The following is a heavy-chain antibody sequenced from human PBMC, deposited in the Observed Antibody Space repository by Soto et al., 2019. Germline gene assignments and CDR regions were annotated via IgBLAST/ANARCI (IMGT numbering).Heavy chain of an antibody. D-gene: IGHD2-15*01. CDR3: ARLEGYCSSGTCYRTSGWFDP. J-gene: IGHJ5*02. CDR1: GGCISSGSYY. CDR2: IYYSGST. V-gene: IGHV4-39*01. Sequence: QLQLQESGPGLVKPSETLSLTCTVSGGCISSGSYYWGWIRQPPGKGLEWIGTIYYSGSTYYHPSITSRVTLSVDTSKNQLSLKLTSVTAADTAVYYCARLEGYCSSGTCYRTSGWFDPWGQGTPVTVSS.